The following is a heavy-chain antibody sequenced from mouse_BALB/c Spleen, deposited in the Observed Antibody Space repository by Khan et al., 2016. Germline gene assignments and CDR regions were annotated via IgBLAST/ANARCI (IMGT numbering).Heavy chain of an antibody. D-gene: IGHD4-1*01. V-gene: IGHV10-1*02. CDR1: GFTFNTYA. CDR2: IRSKSNNYAT. J-gene: IGHJ3*01. CDR3: VRQTGFAY. Sequence: EVKLLESGGGLVQPKGSLKLSCAASGFTFNTYAMNWVRQAPGKGLEWVARIRSKSNNYATYYVDSVKDRFTISRDDSQSMLYLQMNNLKTEDTAMYYCVRQTGFAYWGQGTLVTVSA.